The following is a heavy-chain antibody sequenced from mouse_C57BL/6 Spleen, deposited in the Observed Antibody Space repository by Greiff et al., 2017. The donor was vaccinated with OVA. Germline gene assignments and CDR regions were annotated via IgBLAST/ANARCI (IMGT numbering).Heavy chain of an antibody. Sequence: VQLQQPGAELVKPGASVKMSCKASGYTFTSYWITWVKQRPGQGLEWIGDIYPGSGSTNYNEKVKSKATLTVATSSSTDYMQLSSLTSEDSAVYYCARWANGNYAMDYWGQGTSVTVSS. D-gene: IGHD2-1*01. CDR1: GYTFTSYW. V-gene: IGHV1-55*01. J-gene: IGHJ4*01. CDR2: IYPGSGST. CDR3: ARWANGNYAMDY.